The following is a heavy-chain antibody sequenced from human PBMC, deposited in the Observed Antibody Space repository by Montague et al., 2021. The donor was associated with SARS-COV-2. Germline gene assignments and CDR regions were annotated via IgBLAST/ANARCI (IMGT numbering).Heavy chain of an antibody. J-gene: IGHJ6*02. V-gene: IGHV4-34*10. CDR3: ARNPGEYYGMDV. CDR2: SGSI. Sequence: SGSITYNPFLKTRITLSVDTSKNQLSLRLNSVIAADTAVYYCARNPGEYYGMDVWGQGTTVTVS. D-gene: IGHD3-16*01.